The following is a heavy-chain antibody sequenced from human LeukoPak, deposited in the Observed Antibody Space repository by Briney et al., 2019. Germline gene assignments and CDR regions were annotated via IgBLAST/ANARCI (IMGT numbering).Heavy chain of an antibody. D-gene: IGHD3-3*01. CDR2: IYYNGVT. V-gene: IGHV4-39*01. CDR3: ARHARSETDRFDY. CDR1: GGSISSNYF. J-gene: IGHJ4*02. Sequence: SETLSLTCTVSGGSISSNYFWGWIRQPPGKGLEWIGSIYYNGVTYYNPSLKSRVTISVDTSKNQFSLKLTSVPAADTAVYYCARHARSETDRFDYWGQGTLVTVSS.